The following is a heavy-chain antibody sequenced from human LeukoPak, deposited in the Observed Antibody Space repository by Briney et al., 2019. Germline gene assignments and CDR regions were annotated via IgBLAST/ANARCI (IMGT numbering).Heavy chain of an antibody. V-gene: IGHV4-39*07. J-gene: IGHJ6*03. CDR1: GGSISSSSYY. Sequence: SETLSLTCTVSGGSISSSSYYWGWIRQPPGKGLEWIGSIYYSGSTYYNPSLKSRVTISVDTSKNQFSLKLSSVTAADTAVYYCARGVDDYVWGSYPYYYYYMDVWGKGTTVTVSS. D-gene: IGHD3-16*02. CDR3: ARGVDDYVWGSYPYYYYYMDV. CDR2: IYYSGST.